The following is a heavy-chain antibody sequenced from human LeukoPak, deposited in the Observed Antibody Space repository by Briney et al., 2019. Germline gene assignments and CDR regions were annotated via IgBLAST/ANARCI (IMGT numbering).Heavy chain of an antibody. V-gene: IGHV3-23*01. CDR3: ARGRIGFDS. CDR1: GFTISTYG. Sequence: GGSLRLSCAASGFTISTYGMSWVRQAPGKGLEWVSAIVGSTYDTYYADSVKGRFTISRDNSKNTLYLQMNSLRAEDTAVYHCARGRIGFDSWGQGTLVTVSS. D-gene: IGHD2-15*01. CDR2: IVGSTYDT. J-gene: IGHJ4*02.